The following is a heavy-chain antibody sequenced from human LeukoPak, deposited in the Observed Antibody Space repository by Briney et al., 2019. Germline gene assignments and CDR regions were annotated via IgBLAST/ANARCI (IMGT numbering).Heavy chain of an antibody. V-gene: IGHV4-39*07. Sequence: SETLSLTCTVSGDSISSNNHYWGWIRQPPGKGLEWIGNIYYSGSTNYNPSLKSRVTISVDTSKNQFSLKLSSVTAADTAVYYCASHTGYSSSWYFDYWGQGTLVTVSS. J-gene: IGHJ4*02. CDR1: GDSISSNNHY. D-gene: IGHD6-13*01. CDR2: IYYSGST. CDR3: ASHTGYSSSWYFDY.